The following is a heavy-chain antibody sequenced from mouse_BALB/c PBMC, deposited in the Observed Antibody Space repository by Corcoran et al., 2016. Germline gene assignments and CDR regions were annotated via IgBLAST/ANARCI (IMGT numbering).Heavy chain of an antibody. J-gene: IGHJ4*01. Sequence: VQLQQSGAELVKPGASVKLSCTASGFNIKDTYMHWVKQRPEQGLEWIGRIDPANGNTKYDPKFQGKATITADTASNTAYLQLSSLTSEDTAVYYWSRGLRHAMDYWGQGTSVTVSS. D-gene: IGHD2-2*01. CDR1: GFNIKDTY. CDR3: SRGLRHAMDY. V-gene: IGHV14-3*02. CDR2: IDPANGNT.